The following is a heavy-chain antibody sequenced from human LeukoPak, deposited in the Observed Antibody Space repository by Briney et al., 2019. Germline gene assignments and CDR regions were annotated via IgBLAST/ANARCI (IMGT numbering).Heavy chain of an antibody. CDR3: AKAPSGTPYQFDY. D-gene: IGHD3-10*01. J-gene: IGHJ4*02. CDR2: IWYDGSNK. Sequence: GGSLRLSCAASGFTFSTYGMHWVRQAPGKGLEWVAVIWYDGSNKYYADSVKGRFTISRDNSKNTLYLQMNSLRAEDTAVYYCAKAPSGTPYQFDYWGQGTLDTVSS. CDR1: GFTFSTYG. V-gene: IGHV3-33*06.